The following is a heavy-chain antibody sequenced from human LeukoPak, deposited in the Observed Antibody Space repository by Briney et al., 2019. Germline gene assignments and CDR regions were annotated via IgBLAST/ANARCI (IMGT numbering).Heavy chain of an antibody. D-gene: IGHD2-21*01. V-gene: IGHV3-74*01. Sequence: VGSLRLSCAASGFTFSSYWMHWVRQAPGKGLVWVSRINSDGSSTSYADSVKGRFTISRDNAKNTLYLQMNSLRAEDTAVYYCARDEACGGDCFNWFDPWGQGTLVTVSS. J-gene: IGHJ5*02. CDR1: GFTFSSYW. CDR3: ARDEACGGDCFNWFDP. CDR2: INSDGSST.